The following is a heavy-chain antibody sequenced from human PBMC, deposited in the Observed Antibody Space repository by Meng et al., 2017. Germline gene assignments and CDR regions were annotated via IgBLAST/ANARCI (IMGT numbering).Heavy chain of an antibody. Sequence: GSLRLSCAVYGGSFSGYYWCWVRQPPGKGLEWIGEINHSGSTNYNPSLKSRVTISVDTSKNQFSLKLSSVTAADTAVYYCARENVGLIRYFDWSREDESTAHYYYGMDVWGQGTAVTSP. V-gene: IGHV4-34*01. D-gene: IGHD3-9*01. CDR2: INHSGST. J-gene: IGHJ6*02. CDR1: GGSFSGYY. CDR3: ARENVGLIRYFDWSREDESTAHYYYGMDV.